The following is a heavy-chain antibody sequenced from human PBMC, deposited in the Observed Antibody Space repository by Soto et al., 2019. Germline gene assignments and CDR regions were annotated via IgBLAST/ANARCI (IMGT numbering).Heavy chain of an antibody. V-gene: IGHV1-3*01. CDR1: GYTFTSYA. D-gene: IGHD4-17*01. CDR2: INAGNGNT. CDR3: ARDDRVTTVTTDHYYYYYYMDV. J-gene: IGHJ6*03. Sequence: ASVKVSCKASGYTFTSYAMHWVRQAPGQRLEWMGWINAGNGNTKYSQKFQGRVTITRDTSASTAYMELSSLRSEDTAVYYCARDDRVTTVTTDHYYYYYYMDVWGKGTTVTVSS.